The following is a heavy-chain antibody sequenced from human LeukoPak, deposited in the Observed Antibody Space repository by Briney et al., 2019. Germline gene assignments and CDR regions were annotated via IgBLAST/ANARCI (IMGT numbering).Heavy chain of an antibody. Sequence: ASVKVPCKASGYTFTSYDINWVRQAAGQGLEWMGWMNPNSGNTAYAQKFQGRVTMTRITSISTAYMELSSLKSEDTAVYHCARAGQLANWFDPWGQGTLVTVSS. CDR2: MNPNSGNT. CDR1: GYTFTSYD. V-gene: IGHV1-8*01. J-gene: IGHJ5*02. CDR3: ARAGQLANWFDP. D-gene: IGHD6-6*01.